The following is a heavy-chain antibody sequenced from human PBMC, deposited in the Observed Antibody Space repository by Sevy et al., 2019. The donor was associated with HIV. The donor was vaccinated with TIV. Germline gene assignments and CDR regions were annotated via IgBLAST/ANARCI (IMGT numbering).Heavy chain of an antibody. CDR3: ARDGGTMTTPGSFDF. CDR1: GDSISSGTYS. CDR2: IFHTGNT. V-gene: IGHV4-30-2*01. Sequence: SQTLSLTCAVSGDSISSGTYSWNWIRQPPGKGLEWIVYIFHTGNTYYNPSLKSRVTMSVDRSKNQFSLRMNSVTAADTAVYFCARDGGTMTTPGSFDFWGQGTMVTVSS. J-gene: IGHJ3*01. D-gene: IGHD4-17*01.